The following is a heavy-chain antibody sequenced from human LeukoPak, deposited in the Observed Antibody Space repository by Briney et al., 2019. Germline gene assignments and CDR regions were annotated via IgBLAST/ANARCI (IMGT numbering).Heavy chain of an antibody. CDR2: ISWNSGSI. CDR1: GFTFDDYA. J-gene: IGHJ4*02. CDR3: AKDRTGYYDSSGYFDC. Sequence: PGGSLRLSCAASGFTFDDYAMHWVRQAPGKGPEWVSGISWNSGSIGYADSVKGRFTISRDNAKNSLYLQMNSLRAEDTALYYCAKDRTGYYDSSGYFDCWGQGTLVTVSS. V-gene: IGHV3-9*01. D-gene: IGHD3-22*01.